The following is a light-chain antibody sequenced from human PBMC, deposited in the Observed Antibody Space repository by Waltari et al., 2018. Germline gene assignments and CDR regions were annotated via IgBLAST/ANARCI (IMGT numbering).Light chain of an antibody. CDR2: YDS. V-gene: IGLV3-21*04. CDR1: GIGSKS. Sequence: YVLTQPPSVSVAPGKSATSTCGGNGIGSKSVPWYQKKPVQAPLLVIYYDSDRPSGLTERYAGSHPGNTATMSISRLAAGDDADYYCHVSDGYPNRSDWVFGGGTKLTVL. J-gene: IGLJ3*02. CDR3: HVSDGYPNRSDWV.